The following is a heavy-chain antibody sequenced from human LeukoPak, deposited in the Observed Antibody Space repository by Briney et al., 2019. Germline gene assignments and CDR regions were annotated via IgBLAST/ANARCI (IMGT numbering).Heavy chain of an antibody. CDR1: GGTFSSYA. CDR2: IIPVFGTA. Sequence: SVKVSCKASGGTFSSYAISWVRQAPGQGLEWMGGIIPVFGTANYAQKFQGRVTITADESTSTAYMELSSLRSEDTAVYYCARLPGYGDSRGRVDYWGQGTLVTVSS. CDR3: ARLPGYGDSRGRVDY. V-gene: IGHV1-69*01. D-gene: IGHD4-17*01. J-gene: IGHJ4*02.